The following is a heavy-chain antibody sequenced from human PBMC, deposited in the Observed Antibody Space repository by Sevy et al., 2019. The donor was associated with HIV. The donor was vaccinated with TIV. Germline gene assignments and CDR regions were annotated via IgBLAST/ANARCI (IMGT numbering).Heavy chain of an antibody. CDR1: GDSINSNDYY. CDR2: IYYSGST. Sequence: SETLSLTCGVSGDSINSNDYYWGWIRQPPGKGLEWIGTIYYSGSTYYNPSLKSRVTISVDTSKNQFSLKLTSVTAADTALYYCARHLPLAYYEILTPDSRPFDNWGQGTLVSVSS. J-gene: IGHJ4*02. CDR3: ARHLPLAYYEILTPDSRPFDN. V-gene: IGHV4-39*01. D-gene: IGHD3-9*01.